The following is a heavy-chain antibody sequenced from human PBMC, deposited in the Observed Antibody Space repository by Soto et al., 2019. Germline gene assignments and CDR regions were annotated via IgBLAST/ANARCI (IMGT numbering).Heavy chain of an antibody. CDR3: ARDGYDFWSGYIWFEP. V-gene: IGHV1-18*01. CDR2: ISAYNGNT. CDR1: GYTFTSYG. D-gene: IGHD3-3*01. J-gene: IGHJ5*02. Sequence: ASVKVSCKASGYTFTSYGISWVRQAPGQGLEWMGWISAYNGNTNYAQKLQGRVTMTTDTSTSTAYMELRSLRSDDTAVYYCARDGYDFWSGYIWFEPWGQGTLVTVSS.